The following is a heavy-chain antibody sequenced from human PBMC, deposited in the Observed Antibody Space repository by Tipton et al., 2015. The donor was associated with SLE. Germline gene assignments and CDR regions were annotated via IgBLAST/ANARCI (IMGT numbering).Heavy chain of an antibody. CDR1: GFTFSSYS. Sequence: SLRLSCAASGFTFSSYSMNWVRQAPGKGLGWVSSISSSSSYIYYADSVKGRFTISRDNAKNSLYLQMNSLRAEDTAVYYCAREGVDYYYYMDVWGKGTTVTVSS. J-gene: IGHJ6*03. CDR3: AREGVDYYYYMDV. D-gene: IGHD2-15*01. V-gene: IGHV3-21*01. CDR2: ISSSSSYI.